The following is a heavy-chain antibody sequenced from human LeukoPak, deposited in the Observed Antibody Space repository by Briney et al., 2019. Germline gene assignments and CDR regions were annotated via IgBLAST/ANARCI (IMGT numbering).Heavy chain of an antibody. CDR1: GGSISSSSYY. V-gene: IGHV4-39*07. D-gene: IGHD3-22*01. CDR3: ARDIYYDSSGYYRGWFDP. CDR2: IYYSGST. Sequence: SETLSLTCTVSGGSISSSSYYWGWIRQPPGKGLEWIGSIYYSGSTYYNPSLKSRVTISVDTSKNQFSLKLSSVTAADTAVYYCARDIYYDSSGYYRGWFDPWGQGTLVTVSS. J-gene: IGHJ5*02.